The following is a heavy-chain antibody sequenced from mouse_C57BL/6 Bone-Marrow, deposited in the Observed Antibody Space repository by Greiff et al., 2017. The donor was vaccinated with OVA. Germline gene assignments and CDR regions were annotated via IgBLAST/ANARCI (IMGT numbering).Heavy chain of an antibody. Sequence: VQLQQSGAELARPGASVKLSCKASGYTFTSYGISWVKQRTGQGLEWIGEIYPRSGNTYYNEKFKGKATLTADKSSSTAYMGLRSLTSEDSAVYFCARYDSNYYFDYWGQGTTLTVSS. D-gene: IGHD2-5*01. CDR1: GYTFTSYG. CDR3: ARYDSNYYFDY. J-gene: IGHJ2*01. V-gene: IGHV1-81*01. CDR2: IYPRSGNT.